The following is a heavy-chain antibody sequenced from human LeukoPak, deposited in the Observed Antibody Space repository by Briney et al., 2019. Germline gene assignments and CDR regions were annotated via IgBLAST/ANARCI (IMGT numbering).Heavy chain of an antibody. V-gene: IGHV3-53*01. CDR2: ISVGGSV. CDR1: GFPFTNNY. CDR3: ARVRRQVGSRWFDS. Sequence: GGSLRLSCVASGFPFTNNYMSWVRQAPGRGLEWVSVISVGGSVSYAESVKGRFTISRDNSNSTLYLQMNSLRVEDTALYYCARVRRQVGSRWFDSWGQGTLVTVSS. D-gene: IGHD1-26*01. J-gene: IGHJ5*01.